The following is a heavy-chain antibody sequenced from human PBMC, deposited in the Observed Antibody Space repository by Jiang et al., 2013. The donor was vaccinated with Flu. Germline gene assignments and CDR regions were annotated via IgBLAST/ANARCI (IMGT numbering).Heavy chain of an antibody. D-gene: IGHD1-26*01. CDR1: GGSISSYY. V-gene: IGHV4-59*01. CDR3: ARGPFGRGY. Sequence: GPGLVKPSETLSLTCTVSGGSISSYYWSWIRQPPGKGLEWIGYIYYSGSTNYNPSLKSRVTISVDTSKNQFSLKLSSVTAADTAVYYCARGPFGRGYWGQGTLVTGLL. CDR2: IYYSGST. J-gene: IGHJ4*02.